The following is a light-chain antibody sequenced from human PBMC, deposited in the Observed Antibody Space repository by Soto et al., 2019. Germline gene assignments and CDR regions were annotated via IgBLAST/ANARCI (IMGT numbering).Light chain of an antibody. CDR3: QQRSNWPMST. J-gene: IGKJ2*01. CDR1: QSVSSY. Sequence: EIVLTQSPATLSLSPGERATLSCRASQSVSSYLAWYQQKPGQAPRLLIYDASNRATGIPARFSGSGSGTDFNLTICSLEPEDFAVYYCQQRSNWPMSTFGQGTKLEIK. V-gene: IGKV3-11*01. CDR2: DAS.